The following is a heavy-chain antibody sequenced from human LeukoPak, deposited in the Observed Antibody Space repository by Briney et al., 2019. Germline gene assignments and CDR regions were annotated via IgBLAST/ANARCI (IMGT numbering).Heavy chain of an antibody. Sequence: SETLSLTCAVSGGSISSGGYSWSWIRQPPGKGLEWIGYIYHSGGTYYNPSLKSRVTISVDRSKNQFSLKLSSVTAADTAVYYCASAGIAAAGTPYYFDYWGQGTLVTVSS. V-gene: IGHV4-30-2*01. CDR3: ASAGIAAAGTPYYFDY. CDR2: IYHSGGT. J-gene: IGHJ4*02. D-gene: IGHD6-13*01. CDR1: GGSISSGGYS.